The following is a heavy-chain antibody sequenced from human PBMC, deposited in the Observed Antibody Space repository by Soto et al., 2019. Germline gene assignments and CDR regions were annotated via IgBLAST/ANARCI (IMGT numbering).Heavy chain of an antibody. CDR2: IIPIFGTA. CDR3: AREFFANYYDSSGYSPYDAFDI. D-gene: IGHD3-22*01. Sequence: SVKVSCKASGGTFSSYSINWVRQAPGQGLEWKGGIIPIFGTANYAQKFQGRVTITADESTSTAYMELSSLRSEDMAVYYCAREFFANYYDSSGYSPYDAFDIWGQGTMVTVSS. V-gene: IGHV1-69*13. J-gene: IGHJ3*02. CDR1: GGTFSSYS.